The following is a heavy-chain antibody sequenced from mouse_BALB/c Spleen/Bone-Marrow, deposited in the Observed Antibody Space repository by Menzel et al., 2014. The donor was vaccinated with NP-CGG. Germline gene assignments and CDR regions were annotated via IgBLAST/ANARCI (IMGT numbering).Heavy chain of an antibody. CDR1: GFTFSNYG. V-gene: IGHV5-6-3*01. CDR3: VRGNYGNYVGYFDF. D-gene: IGHD2-1*01. CDR2: INSNGGST. J-gene: IGHJ2*01. Sequence: DVHLVESGGGLVQPGGSLKLSCAASGFTFSNYGMSWVRQTPDKRLELVATINSNGGSTYYPDSVKGRFTISRDTAKNTLYLQMSSLKSEETAMYYCVRGNYGNYVGYFDFWGQGTTLTVSS.